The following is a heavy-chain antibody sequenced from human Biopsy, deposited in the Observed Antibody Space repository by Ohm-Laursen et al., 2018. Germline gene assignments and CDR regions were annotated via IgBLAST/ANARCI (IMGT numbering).Heavy chain of an antibody. CDR3: ARGYAGLYEAFDF. Sequence: SHTLSLTCTVSGASVSSGSYDWSWIRQPPGKGLEWIGNIYNNVSTKYNPSLMSRVTIAADKSTNQFSLKLRSVTAADTAVYYCARGYAGLYEAFDFWGQGTVVTVAS. D-gene: IGHD5-18*01. CDR1: GASVSSGSYD. J-gene: IGHJ3*01. CDR2: IYNNVST. V-gene: IGHV4-61*01.